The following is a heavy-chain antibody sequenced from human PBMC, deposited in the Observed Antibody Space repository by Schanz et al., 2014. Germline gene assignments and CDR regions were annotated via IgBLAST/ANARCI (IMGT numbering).Heavy chain of an antibody. J-gene: IGHJ4*02. CDR3: ARGYGDSPTDF. D-gene: IGHD4-17*01. Sequence: QVQLVQSGAEVKKPGSSVKVSCKATGDTFDNFGISWVRQAPGQGLEWMGRIVPIAGITNYAQRFQGRVTITADRSTSTAYMELSSLRSEDTAVYYCARGYGDSPTDFWGQGTLVTVSS. V-gene: IGHV1-69*04. CDR1: GDTFDNFG. CDR2: IVPIAGIT.